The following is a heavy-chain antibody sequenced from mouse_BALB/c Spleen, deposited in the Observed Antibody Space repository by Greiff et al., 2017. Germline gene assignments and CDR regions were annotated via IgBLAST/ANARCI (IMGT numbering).Heavy chain of an antibody. V-gene: IGHV14-3*02. CDR3: ARTNGKGVAY. CDR2: IDPANGNT. Sequence: VQLKQSGAELVKPGASVKLSCTASGFNIKDTYMHWVKQRPEQGLEWIGRIDPANGNTNYDPKFQGKATITADTSSNTAYLQLSSLTSEDTAVYYCARTNGKGVAYWGQGTLVTVSA. J-gene: IGHJ3*01. D-gene: IGHD2-1*01. CDR1: GFNIKDTY.